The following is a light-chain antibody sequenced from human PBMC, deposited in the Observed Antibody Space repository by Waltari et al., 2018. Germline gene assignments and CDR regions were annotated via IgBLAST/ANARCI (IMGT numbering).Light chain of an antibody. CDR1: SGHSTKV. CDR2: VNSDGSH. V-gene: IGLV4-69*01. J-gene: IGLJ3*02. Sequence: QLVLTQSPSASASLGASVKLTCTLSSGHSTKVIAWLQKRPERGPRYLMKVNSDGSHNKGDEIPDRFSGSSSGAEHYLTISSLQSEDEADYYCQTGGHGTWVFGGGTKLTVL. CDR3: QTGGHGTWV.